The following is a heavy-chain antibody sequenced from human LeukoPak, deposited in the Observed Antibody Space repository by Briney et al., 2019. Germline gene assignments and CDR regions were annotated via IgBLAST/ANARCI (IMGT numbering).Heavy chain of an antibody. Sequence: QPGRSLRLSCAASGFTFSSYGMHWVRQAPGKGLEWVAVIWYDGSNKYYADSVKGRFTISRDNSKNTLYLQMSSLRAEDTAVYYCVKDDLLRLGELSLYRAVGDYWGQGTLVTVSS. D-gene: IGHD3-16*02. V-gene: IGHV3-33*06. CDR2: IWYDGSNK. CDR3: VKDDLLRLGELSLYRAVGDY. J-gene: IGHJ4*02. CDR1: GFTFSSYG.